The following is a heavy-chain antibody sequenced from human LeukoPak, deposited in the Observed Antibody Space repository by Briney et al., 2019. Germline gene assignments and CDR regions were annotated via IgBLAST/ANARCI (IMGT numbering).Heavy chain of an antibody. V-gene: IGHV3-23*01. CDR2: ISGSGVMT. CDR3: AKFALRYCSGGSCHPFDY. Sequence: QSGGSLRLSCAASGFTFSDYAMTWVRQAPGKGLEWVATISGSGVMTYYADSVKGRFTISRDNSKNTLYLQMNSLRAEDTAVYYCAKFALRYCSGGSCHPFDYWGQGTLVTVSS. D-gene: IGHD2-15*01. J-gene: IGHJ4*02. CDR1: GFTFSDYA.